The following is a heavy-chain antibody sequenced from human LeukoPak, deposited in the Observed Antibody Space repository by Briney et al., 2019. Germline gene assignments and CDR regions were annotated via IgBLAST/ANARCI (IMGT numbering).Heavy chain of an antibody. Sequence: GESLKISCKGSGYSFTNYWIGWVRQMPGKGLEWMGIIYPGDSDTKYSPSFQAQVTISADKSISTAYLQWSTLKASDTAMYYCARQGDGYNSRYFDYWGQGTLVTVSS. CDR2: IYPGDSDT. J-gene: IGHJ4*02. V-gene: IGHV5-51*01. CDR3: ARQGDGYNSRYFDY. D-gene: IGHD5-24*01. CDR1: GYSFTNYW.